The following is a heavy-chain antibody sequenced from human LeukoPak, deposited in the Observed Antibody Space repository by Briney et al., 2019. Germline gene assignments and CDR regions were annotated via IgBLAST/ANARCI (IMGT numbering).Heavy chain of an antibody. CDR2: INWNGGGT. J-gene: IGHJ4*02. CDR1: GFSFDDYG. Sequence: GGSLRLSCAASGFSFDDYGMSWVRQAPGKGLEWVSGINWNGGGTGYADSVKGRFTISRDNAKNSLYLQMNSLRAEDTALYYCARGTSDARYYFDYWGQGILVTVST. D-gene: IGHD1-1*01. CDR3: ARGTSDARYYFDY. V-gene: IGHV3-20*04.